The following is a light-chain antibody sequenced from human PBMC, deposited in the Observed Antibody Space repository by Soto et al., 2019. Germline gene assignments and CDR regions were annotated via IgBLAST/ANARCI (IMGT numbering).Light chain of an antibody. CDR3: QQRSSWPPAT. CDR1: QSVSSY. J-gene: IGKJ5*01. V-gene: IGKV3-11*01. Sequence: EIVLTQSPATLSLSPGERATLSCRASQSVSSYLAWYQQKPGKAPRLLIYDASNRATGTPARFSGSGSGTDFTLTISSLEPEDFAVYYCQQRSSWPPATFGQGTRLDIK. CDR2: DAS.